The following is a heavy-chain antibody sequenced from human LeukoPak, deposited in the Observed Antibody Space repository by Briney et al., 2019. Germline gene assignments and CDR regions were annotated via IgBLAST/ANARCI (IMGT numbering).Heavy chain of an antibody. CDR2: ISAYNGNT. CDR1: GYTFTSYG. Sequence: ASVKVSCKASGYTFTSYGISWVRQAPGQGLEWMGWISAYNGNTNYAQKLQGRVTMTTDTSTSTAYMELRSLKSDDTAVYYCARLNYYGSGSQPPFDPWGQGTLVTVSS. CDR3: ARLNYYGSGSQPPFDP. V-gene: IGHV1-18*01. J-gene: IGHJ5*02. D-gene: IGHD3-10*01.